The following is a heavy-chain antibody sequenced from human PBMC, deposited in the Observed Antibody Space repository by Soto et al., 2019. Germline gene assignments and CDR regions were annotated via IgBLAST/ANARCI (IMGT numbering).Heavy chain of an antibody. Sequence: QVQLVQSGAEVKKPGASVRVSCKASGYTFTSYDIYWVRQATGQGLEWMGWMNPFSGNAVYTQKFQDRVTMTRDTSINTAYMEMSGLRSEDTAVYYCTRGQGNHWGQGDLVTVAS. CDR2: MNPFSGNA. V-gene: IGHV1-8*01. CDR1: GYTFTSYD. CDR3: TRGQGNH. J-gene: IGHJ4*02.